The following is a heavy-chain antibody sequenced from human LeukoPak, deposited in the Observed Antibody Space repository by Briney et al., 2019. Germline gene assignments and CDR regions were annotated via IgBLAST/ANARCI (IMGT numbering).Heavy chain of an antibody. J-gene: IGHJ4*02. CDR2: ISSNGDST. Sequence: GGSLRLSCSASGFNFSSYAMHWVRQAPGKGLECVSGISSNGDSTNYADSVRGRFTISRDNPKSTLFLQMSSLRAEDTAFYYCVKGGGGDWGQGTLVTVSS. D-gene: IGHD3-10*01. V-gene: IGHV3-64D*06. CDR1: GFNFSSYA. CDR3: VKGGGGD.